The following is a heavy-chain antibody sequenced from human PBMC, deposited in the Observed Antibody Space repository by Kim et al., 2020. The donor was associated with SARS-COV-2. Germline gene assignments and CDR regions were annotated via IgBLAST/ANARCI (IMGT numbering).Heavy chain of an antibody. J-gene: IGHJ4*02. Sequence: DTVKGRFTIYKNKSKNTLSLQMNSLGAEDTAVYYCAKDRLWGNDYFDSWGQGTLVTVSS. V-gene: IGHV3-30*02. CDR3: AKDRLWGNDYFDS. D-gene: IGHD3-16*01.